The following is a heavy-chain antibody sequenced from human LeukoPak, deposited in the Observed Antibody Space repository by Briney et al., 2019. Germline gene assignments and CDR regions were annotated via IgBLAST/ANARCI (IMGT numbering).Heavy chain of an antibody. CDR3: ARRSVVVVAAQHRIFDY. CDR2: INHSGST. V-gene: IGHV4-34*01. D-gene: IGHD2-15*01. CDR1: GGSFSGYY. Sequence: SETLSLTSAVYGGSFSGYYWSWIRQPPGKGLEWIGEINHSGSTNYNPSLKSRVTISVDTSKNQFSLKLSSVTAADTAVYYCARRSVVVVAAQHRIFDYWGQGTLVTVSS. J-gene: IGHJ4*02.